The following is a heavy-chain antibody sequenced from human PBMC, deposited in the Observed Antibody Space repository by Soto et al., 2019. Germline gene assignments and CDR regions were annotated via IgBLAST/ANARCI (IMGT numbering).Heavy chain of an antibody. CDR3: ARGRSFSSSSVSYYYYYGMDV. D-gene: IGHD6-6*01. V-gene: IGHV4-59*01. Sequence: SETLSLTCTVSGGSISSYYWSCLRQPAGKGLEWIGYIYYSGSTNYNPSLKRRVTISVGRSNKQFSLKLSSVTAAETAVYYCARGRSFSSSSVSYYYYYGMDVWGQGTTVTVSS. J-gene: IGHJ6*02. CDR2: IYYSGST. CDR1: GGSISSYY.